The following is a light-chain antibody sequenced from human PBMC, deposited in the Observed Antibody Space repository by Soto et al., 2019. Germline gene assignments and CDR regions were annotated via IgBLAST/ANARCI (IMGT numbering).Light chain of an antibody. CDR3: QQSDNWPLT. V-gene: IGKV3-11*01. CDR2: DAS. J-gene: IGKJ4*01. CDR1: QSVSSY. Sequence: EIVLTQSPATLSLSPGERATLSCRASQSVSSYLAWYQQKPGQAPRLLIYDASNRATDIPARFSGSGSGTDFTLTISSLEHEDFAVYYCQQSDNWPLTFGGGPKVDIK.